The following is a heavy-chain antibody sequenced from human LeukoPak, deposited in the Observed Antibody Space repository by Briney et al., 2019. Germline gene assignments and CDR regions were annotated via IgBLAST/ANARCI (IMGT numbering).Heavy chain of an antibody. CDR3: ARDLYSNYGHPFDY. Sequence: ASVKVSCKASGYTFTSYGISWVRQAPGQGLEWKGWISAYNGNTNYAQKLQGRVTMTTDTSTSTAYMELRSLRSDDTAVYYCARDLYSNYGHPFDYWGQGTLVTVSS. J-gene: IGHJ4*02. D-gene: IGHD4-11*01. CDR2: ISAYNGNT. V-gene: IGHV1-18*01. CDR1: GYTFTSYG.